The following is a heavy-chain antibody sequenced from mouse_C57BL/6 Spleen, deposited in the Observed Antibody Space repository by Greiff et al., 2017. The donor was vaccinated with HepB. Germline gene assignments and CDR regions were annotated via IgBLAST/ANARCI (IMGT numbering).Heavy chain of an antibody. J-gene: IGHJ2*01. CDR1: GYTFTSYW. D-gene: IGHD2-10*02. CDR2: IDPSDSYT. Sequence: QVQLQQPGAELVRPGTSVKLSCKASGYTFTSYWMHWVKQRPGQGLEWIGVIDPSDSYTNYNQKFKGKATLTVDTSSSTAYMQRSSLTSEDSAVYYCARGYGNYNYFDYWGQGTTLTVSS. V-gene: IGHV1-59*01. CDR3: ARGYGNYNYFDY.